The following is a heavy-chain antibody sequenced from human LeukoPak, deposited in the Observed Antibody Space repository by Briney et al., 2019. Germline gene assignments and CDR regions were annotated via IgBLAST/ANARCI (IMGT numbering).Heavy chain of an antibody. D-gene: IGHD3-16*02. CDR3: VRRYMATSAEDFDY. CDR1: GFTFDDYG. J-gene: IGHJ4*02. CDR2: INQDRSEI. V-gene: IGHV3-7*01. Sequence: GGSLRLSCAASGFTFDDYGMSWVRQAPGKGLEWVANINQDRSEIYYVDSVRGRFIISRDNAKNSLYLQMNTLRVEDTAVYYCVRRYMATSAEDFDYWGQGTLVTVFS.